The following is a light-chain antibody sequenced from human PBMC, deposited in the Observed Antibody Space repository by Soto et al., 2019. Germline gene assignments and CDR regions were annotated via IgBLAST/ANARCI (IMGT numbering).Light chain of an antibody. J-gene: IGLJ1*01. CDR2: DVT. CDR3: NSYTTSTSFV. V-gene: IGLV2-14*01. CDR1: SNDIATYNF. Sequence: QSVLTQPASVSGSPGQSITISCTGTSNDIATYNFVSWYQQHPGKAPKLLIYDVTNRPSGVSDRFSGSKSGSTASLTISGLQAEDEADYYCNSYTTSTSFVFGTGTKLTVL.